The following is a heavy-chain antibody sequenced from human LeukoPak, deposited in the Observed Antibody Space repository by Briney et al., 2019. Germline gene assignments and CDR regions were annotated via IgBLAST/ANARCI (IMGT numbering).Heavy chain of an antibody. J-gene: IGHJ3*02. CDR1: GGTFSSYA. Sequence: ASVKVSCKASGGTFSSYAISWVRQAPGQGLERMGGIIPIFGTANYAQKFQGRVTITTDESTSTAYMELSSLRSEDTAVYYCAREWDYSNYPDAFDIWGQGTMVTVSS. V-gene: IGHV1-69*05. D-gene: IGHD4-11*01. CDR3: AREWDYSNYPDAFDI. CDR2: IIPIFGTA.